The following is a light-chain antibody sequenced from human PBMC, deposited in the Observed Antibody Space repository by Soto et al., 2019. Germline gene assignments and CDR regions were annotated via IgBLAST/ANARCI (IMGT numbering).Light chain of an antibody. CDR3: QQLNSYPLT. Sequence: DIQLTQSPSFLSASVGDRVTITCRASQGISSYLAWYQQKPGKAPKLLIYAAVTLQSVVPSRFSGSESGTEFTLTISSLQPEDFATYYCQQLNSYPLTFGGGTKVDIK. V-gene: IGKV1-9*01. J-gene: IGKJ4*01. CDR1: QGISSY. CDR2: AAV.